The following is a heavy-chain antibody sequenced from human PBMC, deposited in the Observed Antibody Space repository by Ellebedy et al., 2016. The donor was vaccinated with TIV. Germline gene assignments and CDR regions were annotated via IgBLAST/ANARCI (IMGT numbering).Heavy chain of an antibody. CDR1: GFTFSSYA. Sequence: GGSLRLSXAASGFTFSSYAMSWVRQAPGKGLEWVSAISGSGGSTYYADSVKGRFTISRDNSKNTLYLQMSSLRAEDTAVYYCAKEVPYYGGNGGSFDYWGQGTLVTVSS. CDR2: ISGSGGST. V-gene: IGHV3-23*01. D-gene: IGHD4-23*01. CDR3: AKEVPYYGGNGGSFDY. J-gene: IGHJ4*02.